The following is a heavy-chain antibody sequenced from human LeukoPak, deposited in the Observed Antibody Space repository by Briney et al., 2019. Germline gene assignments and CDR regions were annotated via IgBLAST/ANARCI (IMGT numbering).Heavy chain of an antibody. V-gene: IGHV1-2*06. D-gene: IGHD4-17*01. J-gene: IGHJ4*02. Sequence: GASVKVSCKASGYTFTGYYMHWVRQAPGQGLEWMGRINPNCGGTNYAQKFQGRVTMTRDTSISTAYMELSRLRSDDTAVYYCARALTVTTSVKNYWGQGTLVTVSS. CDR3: ARALTVTTSVKNY. CDR2: INPNCGGT. CDR1: GYTFTGYY.